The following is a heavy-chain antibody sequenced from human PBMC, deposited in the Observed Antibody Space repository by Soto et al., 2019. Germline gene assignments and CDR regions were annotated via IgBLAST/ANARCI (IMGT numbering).Heavy chain of an antibody. CDR3: ARRLDDSAEDGFDV. CDR2: IIPLFGTA. V-gene: IGHV1-69*13. J-gene: IGHJ3*01. D-gene: IGHD5-18*01. CDR1: GGTFSTYT. Sequence: GASVKLSCKASGGTFSTYTIYWVRQAPGQGLECMGRIIPLFGTAKYAQNFQDRVTITAXXXXSXXXMXLXXLRXEXTAVYYCARRLDDSAEDGFDVWGEGTAVTVSS.